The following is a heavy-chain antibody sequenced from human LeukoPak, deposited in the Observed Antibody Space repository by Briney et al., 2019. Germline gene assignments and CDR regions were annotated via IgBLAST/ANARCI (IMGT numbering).Heavy chain of an antibody. D-gene: IGHD4/OR15-4a*01. CDR3: ANGGASSKFLEY. Sequence: PSETLSLTCTVSGGSISSGDYYWSWIRQPPGKGLEWIGYIYYSGSTNYNPSLKSRVTISIDTSKNQFSLKLSSVTAADTAVYYRANGGASSKFLEYWGQGTLVTVSA. J-gene: IGHJ4*02. CDR2: IYYSGST. V-gene: IGHV4-61*08. CDR1: GGSISSGDYY.